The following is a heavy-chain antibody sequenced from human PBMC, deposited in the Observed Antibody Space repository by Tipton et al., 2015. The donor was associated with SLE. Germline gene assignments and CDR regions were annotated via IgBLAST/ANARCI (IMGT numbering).Heavy chain of an antibody. V-gene: IGHV3-30*02. Sequence: GSPRLSCAASGFTFSRYDMHWVRQAPGKGLEWVAFIRADGSNKDYADSVKGRFTISRDNSKNTLYLQMNRLRVEDTAVYYCAGGTGAYFDHWGQGTLVTVSS. CDR2: IRADGSNK. J-gene: IGHJ4*02. D-gene: IGHD3-16*01. CDR1: GFTFSRYD. CDR3: AGGTGAYFDH.